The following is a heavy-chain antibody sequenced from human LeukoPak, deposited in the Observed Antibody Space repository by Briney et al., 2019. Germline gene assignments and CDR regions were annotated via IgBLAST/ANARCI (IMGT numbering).Heavy chain of an antibody. Sequence: PSETLSLTCAVPGGSISSGGYSWSWIRQPPGKGLEWIGYIYHSGSTYYNPSLKSRVTISVDRSKNQFSLKLSSVTAADTAVYYCASSVVPAAIPYYYYYGMDVWGQGTTVTVSS. CDR1: GGSISSGGYS. CDR3: ASSVVPAAIPYYYYYGMDV. J-gene: IGHJ6*02. V-gene: IGHV4-30-2*01. CDR2: IYHSGST. D-gene: IGHD2-2*01.